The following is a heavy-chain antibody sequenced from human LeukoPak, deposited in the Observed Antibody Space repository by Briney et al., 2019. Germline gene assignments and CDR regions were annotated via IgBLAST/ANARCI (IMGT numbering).Heavy chain of an antibody. CDR2: IIPIFGTA. D-gene: IGHD6-13*01. Sequence: SVKVSCKASGGTFSSYAISWVRQAPGQGLEWMGGIIPIFGTANYAQKFLGRVTITAGESTSTAYMELSSLRSEDTAVYYCARDSFEYSSSWPKYFQHWGQGTLVTVSS. V-gene: IGHV1-69*01. CDR1: GGTFSSYA. J-gene: IGHJ1*01. CDR3: ARDSFEYSSSWPKYFQH.